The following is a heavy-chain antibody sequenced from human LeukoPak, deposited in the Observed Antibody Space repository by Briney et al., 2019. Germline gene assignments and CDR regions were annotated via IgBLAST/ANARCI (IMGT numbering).Heavy chain of an antibody. D-gene: IGHD3-10*01. CDR2: INPTSISI. CDR3: VRLRRSSDRNYYYYYYDH. CDR1: GFTFSDYS. J-gene: IGHJ4*02. V-gene: IGHV3-21*01. Sequence: GGSLRLSCAGSGFTFSDYSINWVRQAPGKGLKWVSSINPTSISIYYADAVRGRFTISRDNAKSSLYLQMNGLTVEDTAVYYCVRLRRSSDRNYYYYYYDHWGQGILVTVSS.